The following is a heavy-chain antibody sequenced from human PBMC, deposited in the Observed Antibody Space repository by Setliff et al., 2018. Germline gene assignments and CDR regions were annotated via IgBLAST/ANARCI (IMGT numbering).Heavy chain of an antibody. D-gene: IGHD3-16*01. CDR3: ARLGGWLTSPETPGAFDI. CDR1: GYSFTNTW. CDR2: IYLGDSDV. V-gene: IGHV5-51*01. Sequence: PGESLTLSCKGSGYSFTNTWIGWVRQMPGKGLEWMGIIYLGDSDVRYSPSFQGQVTISADKSINTAYLQWSSLKASDTAIYYCARLGGWLTSPETPGAFDIWGQGTMVTVSS. J-gene: IGHJ3*02.